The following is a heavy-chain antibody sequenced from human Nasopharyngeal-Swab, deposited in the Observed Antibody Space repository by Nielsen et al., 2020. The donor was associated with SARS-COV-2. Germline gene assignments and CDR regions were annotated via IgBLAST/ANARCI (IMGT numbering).Heavy chain of an antibody. CDR2: IRSKTYGGAP. J-gene: IGHJ3*02. CDR3: ARSVGSFYGQGAFDI. D-gene: IGHD1-26*01. CDR1: GFTFGDYA. V-gene: IGHV3-49*01. Sequence: GGSLRLSCTTSGFTFGDYAMSWFRQAPGQGLEWVGFIRSKTYGGAPEYAASVKGRFTIPRDGAESIAYLQMNSLETEDTGVYYCARSVGSFYGQGAFDIWGQGTMVTVSS.